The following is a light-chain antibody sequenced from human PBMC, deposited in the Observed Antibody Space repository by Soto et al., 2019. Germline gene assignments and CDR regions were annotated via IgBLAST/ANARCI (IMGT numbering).Light chain of an antibody. CDR2: GAS. J-gene: IGKJ1*01. V-gene: IGKV3-20*01. Sequence: EIILTQSPDTLSLSPGERATLSCRASQSVSSSYLAWYQQKPGQAPRLLIYGASSRATGIPDRFSGSGSGTDFTLTISRLEPEDFAVYYCQQYGSSPWTFGQGTKEDIK. CDR1: QSVSSSY. CDR3: QQYGSSPWT.